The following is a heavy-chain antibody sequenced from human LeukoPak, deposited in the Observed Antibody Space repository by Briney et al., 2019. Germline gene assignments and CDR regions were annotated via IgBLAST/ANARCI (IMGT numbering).Heavy chain of an antibody. CDR3: ARESYGSGSYYPLSYYLDL. CDR2: INHSGST. V-gene: IGHV4-34*01. D-gene: IGHD3-10*01. CDR1: GGSFSGYY. J-gene: IGHJ4*02. Sequence: PSETLSLTCPVYGGSFSGYYWSWIRQPPGKGLEWIGEINHSGSTNYNPSLKSRVTISVDTSKNQFSLKLSSATAADTAVYYCARESYGSGSYYPLSYYLDLWGQGTLVTVSS.